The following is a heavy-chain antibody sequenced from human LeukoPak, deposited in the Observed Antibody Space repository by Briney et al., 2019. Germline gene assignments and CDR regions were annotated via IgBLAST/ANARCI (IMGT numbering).Heavy chain of an antibody. Sequence: GGSLRLSCAASGFTVSSNYMSWVRQAPGKGLEWVSVIYRGGSTTYADSVKGRFTISRANSKNTLYFHMNSRSAEETAVYYCARDLHDSFDIWGQGTMVAVSA. V-gene: IGHV3-66*01. CDR1: GFTVSSNY. J-gene: IGHJ3*02. CDR2: IYRGGST. CDR3: ARDLHDSFDI.